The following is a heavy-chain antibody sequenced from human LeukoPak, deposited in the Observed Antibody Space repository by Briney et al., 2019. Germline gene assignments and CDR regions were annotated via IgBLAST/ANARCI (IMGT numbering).Heavy chain of an antibody. D-gene: IGHD2-2*01. CDR2: ISAYNGNT. CDR1: GYTFTNYG. CDR3: ARRPGCSSTSCLYYFDY. Sequence: ASVKVSCKASGYTFTNYGISWVRQAPGQGLEWMGWISAYNGNTNYAQKLQGRVTMTTDTSTSTAYMELRSLRSDDTAVYYCARRPGCSSTSCLYYFDYWGQGTLVTVSS. V-gene: IGHV1-18*01. J-gene: IGHJ4*02.